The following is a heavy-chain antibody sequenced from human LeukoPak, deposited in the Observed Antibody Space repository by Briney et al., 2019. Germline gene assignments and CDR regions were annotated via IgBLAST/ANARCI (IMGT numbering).Heavy chain of an antibody. CDR3: AKDYCSSTSCFFFDY. J-gene: IGHJ4*02. D-gene: IGHD2-2*01. CDR1: GFTVSEYD. V-gene: IGHV3-13*01. Sequence: GGSLRLSCAASGFTVSEYDMHWVRQATGKGLEWVSAIGLVGDTYYLGSVKGRFTMSRDNANNKVHLQMNSLRAEDTAVYYCAKDYCSSTSCFFFDYWGQGTLVTVSS. CDR2: IGLVGDT.